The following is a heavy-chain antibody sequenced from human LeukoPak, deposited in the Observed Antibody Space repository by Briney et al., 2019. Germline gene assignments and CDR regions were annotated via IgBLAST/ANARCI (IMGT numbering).Heavy chain of an antibody. CDR3: ARLMNIAAADY. CDR1: GGSIGSYF. J-gene: IGHJ4*02. Sequence: PSETLSLTCTVSGGSIGSYFWSWIRQPPGKGLEWIGYIYYSGSSNYNPSLKSRVTISVDTSKNQFSLKLTSVTAADSAVYYCARLMNIAAADYWGQGTLVTVSS. D-gene: IGHD2/OR15-2a*01. CDR2: IYYSGSS. V-gene: IGHV4-59*08.